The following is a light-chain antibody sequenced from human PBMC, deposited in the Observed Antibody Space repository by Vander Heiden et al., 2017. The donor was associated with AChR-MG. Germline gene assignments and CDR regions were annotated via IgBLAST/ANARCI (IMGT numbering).Light chain of an antibody. CDR3: CSYAGSSTFL. CDR1: SSDVGSYNL. CDR2: EGS. J-gene: IGLJ2*01. Sequence: QSALTQPASVSGSPGQSLTISCTGTSSDVGSYNLVSWYQQHPGKAPKLMIYEGSKRPSGVSNRFSGSKSGNTASLTISGLQAEDEADYCCCSYAGSSTFLFGGGTKLTVL. V-gene: IGLV2-23*03.